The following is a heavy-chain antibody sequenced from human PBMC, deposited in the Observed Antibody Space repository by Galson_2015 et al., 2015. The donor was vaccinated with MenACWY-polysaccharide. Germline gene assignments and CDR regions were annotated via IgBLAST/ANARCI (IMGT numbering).Heavy chain of an antibody. CDR3: ARDSSSGLRTDYWGQGSPAPVVKVCGSSPPPWDV. CDR2: IYSDGTT. J-gene: IGHJ6*02. D-gene: IGHD3-3*01. V-gene: IGHV3-53*01. CDR1: GFSVSNNY. Sequence: CLRLCCAASGFSVSNNYMSWVRQAPGKGLEWVSVIYSDGTTYYADSVKGRFTISRDNSKNALYHQMNSLRNDDTAMYYCARDSSSGLRTDYWGQGSPAPVVKVCGSSPPPWDVWGQGTTVTVSS.